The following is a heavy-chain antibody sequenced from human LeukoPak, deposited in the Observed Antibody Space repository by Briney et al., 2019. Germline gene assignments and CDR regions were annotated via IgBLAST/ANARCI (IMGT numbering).Heavy chain of an antibody. Sequence: GASVKVSCKVSGYALTELSMHWVRQAPGKGLEWMGGFDPEDGETIYAQKFQGRVTMTEDTSTDTAYMELSSLRSEDTAVYYCATGITGYSGYDFDYWGQGTLVTVSS. CDR2: FDPEDGET. CDR1: GYALTELS. D-gene: IGHD5-12*01. CDR3: ATGITGYSGYDFDY. V-gene: IGHV1-24*01. J-gene: IGHJ4*02.